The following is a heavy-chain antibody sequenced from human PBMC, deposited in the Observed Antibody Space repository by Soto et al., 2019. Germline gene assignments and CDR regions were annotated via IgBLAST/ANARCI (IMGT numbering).Heavy chain of an antibody. D-gene: IGHD3-22*01. V-gene: IGHV1-3*01. Sequence: ASVKVSCKASGYTFTSYAMHWVRQAPGQRLEWMGWINAGNGNTKYPQKFQGRVTITRDTSASTAYMELSSLRSEDTAVYYCARVGDAYYYDSSGYRSRSVRDYWGQGTLVTVSS. CDR1: GYTFTSYA. CDR2: INAGNGNT. CDR3: ARVGDAYYYDSSGYRSRSVRDY. J-gene: IGHJ4*02.